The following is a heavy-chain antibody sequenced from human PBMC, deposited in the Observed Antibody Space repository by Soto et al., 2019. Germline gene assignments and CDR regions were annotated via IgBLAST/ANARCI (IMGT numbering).Heavy chain of an antibody. Sequence: EVQLVESGGGLVQPGRSLRLSCAASGFTFDDYAMHWVRQAPGKGLEWVSGIGWNGGSIGYADSVKGRFTITRDHDKNPQYLQVNSLRAEDTGLYYCPIFGSTSLGPRYIDFRGQGTLVTLS. CDR1: GFTFDDYA. J-gene: IGHJ3*01. D-gene: IGHD2-2*01. CDR2: IGWNGGSI. CDR3: PIFGSTSLGPRYIDF. V-gene: IGHV3-9*01.